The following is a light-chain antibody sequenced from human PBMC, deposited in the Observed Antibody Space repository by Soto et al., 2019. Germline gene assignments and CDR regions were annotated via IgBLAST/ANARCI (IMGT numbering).Light chain of an antibody. V-gene: IGKV3D-15*01. J-gene: IGKJ4*01. CDR3: QQYNNWPLT. CDR1: QSVSSN. Sequence: DIVMTQSPATLSESPGERATLSCRASQSVSSNLAWYQQKPGQAPRLLIYGASTRATGIPARFSGSGSGTEFTLTISSLQSEDFAVYYCQQYNNWPLTFGGGTKVDIK. CDR2: GAS.